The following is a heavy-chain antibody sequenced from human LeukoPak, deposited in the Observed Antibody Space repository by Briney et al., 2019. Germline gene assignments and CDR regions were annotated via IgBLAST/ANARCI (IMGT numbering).Heavy chain of an antibody. J-gene: IGHJ4*02. CDR2: ISSSGSTI. Sequence: PGGSLRLSCAASGFTFSSYEMNWVRQAPGKGLEWVSYISSSGSTIYYADSVKGRFTISRDNAKNSLYLQMNSLRAEDTAVYYCARGALLSGIAAAGTVDFDYWGQGTLVTVSS. V-gene: IGHV3-48*03. CDR3: ARGALLSGIAAAGTVDFDY. D-gene: IGHD6-13*01. CDR1: GFTFSSYE.